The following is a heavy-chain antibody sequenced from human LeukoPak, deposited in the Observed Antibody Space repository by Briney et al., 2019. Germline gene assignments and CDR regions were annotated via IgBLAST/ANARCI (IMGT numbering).Heavy chain of an antibody. J-gene: IGHJ1*01. CDR1: GFTFSSYW. CDR2: IKQDGSEK. Sequence: GGSLRLSCAASGFTFSSYWMSWVRQAPGKGLEWVANIKQDGSEKYYVDSVKGRFIISRDNAKNSLYLQMNSLRAEDTAVYYCARVFSGESYCGGDCYSEYFQHWGQGTLVTVSS. CDR3: ARVFSGESYCGGDCYSEYFQH. V-gene: IGHV3-7*01. D-gene: IGHD2-21*02.